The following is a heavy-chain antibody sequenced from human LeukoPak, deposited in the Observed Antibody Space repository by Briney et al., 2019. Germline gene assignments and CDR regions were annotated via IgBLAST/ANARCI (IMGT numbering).Heavy chain of an antibody. Sequence: GGSLRLSCAASGFTFSSYSMNWVRQAPGKELEWVSSISSSSSYIYYADSVKGRFTISRDNAKNSLYLQMNSLRAEDTAVYYCARDASAVGGRFSDYWGQGTLVTVSS. CDR1: GFTFSSYS. J-gene: IGHJ4*02. D-gene: IGHD3-16*01. CDR3: ARDASAVGGRFSDY. V-gene: IGHV3-21*01. CDR2: ISSSSSYI.